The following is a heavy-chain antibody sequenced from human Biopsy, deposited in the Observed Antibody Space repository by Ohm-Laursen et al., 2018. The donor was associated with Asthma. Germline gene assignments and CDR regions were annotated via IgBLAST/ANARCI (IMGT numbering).Heavy chain of an antibody. J-gene: IGHJ3*01. V-gene: IGHV1-3*04. CDR1: GYNFISFA. D-gene: IGHD3-9*01. CDR2: VNTGNGDT. CDR3: ARTHYDFLTGQVKDVFGV. Sequence: EASVKVSCKASGYNFISFAIHWVRQAPGQRLEWMGWVNTGNGDTKYSQKFQGRVTITRDTSASTAYMELRSLRSEDTATYYCARTHYDFLTGQVKDVFGVWGQGTMVTVSS.